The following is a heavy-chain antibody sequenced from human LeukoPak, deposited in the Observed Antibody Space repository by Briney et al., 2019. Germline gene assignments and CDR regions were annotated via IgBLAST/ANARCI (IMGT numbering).Heavy chain of an antibody. CDR2: ININTGNP. Sequence: ASVKVSCKASGYTFTSYAMNWVRQAPGQGLEWMGWININTGNPTYAQGFTGRFVFSLDTSVSTAYLQISSLKAEDTAVYYCARVSIGGSGSYEDYYYYYGMDVWGQGTTVTVSS. CDR3: ARVSIGGSGSYEDYYYYYGMDV. V-gene: IGHV7-4-1*02. D-gene: IGHD3-10*01. CDR1: GYTFTSYA. J-gene: IGHJ6*02.